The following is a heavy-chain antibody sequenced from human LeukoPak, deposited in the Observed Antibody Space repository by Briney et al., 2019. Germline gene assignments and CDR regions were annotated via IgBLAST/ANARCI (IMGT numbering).Heavy chain of an antibody. CDR2: FDPEDGET. CDR3: VRDGEGVAISVNYWFDP. CDR1: GYTLTELS. J-gene: IGHJ5*02. Sequence: ASVKVSCKVSGYTLTELSMHWVRQAPGKGLEWMGGFDPEDGETIYAQKFQGRVTMTRDTSISTAYMELRSLRSEDTAVYYCVRDGEGVAISVNYWFDPWGQGTLVTVSS. V-gene: IGHV1-24*01. D-gene: IGHD3-10*01.